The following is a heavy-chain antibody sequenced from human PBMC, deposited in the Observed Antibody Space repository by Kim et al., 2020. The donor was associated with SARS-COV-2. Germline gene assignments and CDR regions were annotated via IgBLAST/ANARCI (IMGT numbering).Heavy chain of an antibody. CDR3: ARDYNYDSSGYLS. V-gene: IGHV3-30*04. J-gene: IGHJ4*02. CDR2: ISYDGSNK. Sequence: GGSLRLSCAASGFTFSSYAMHWVRQAPGKGLEWVAVISYDGSNKYYADSVKGRFTISRDNSKNTLYLQMNSLRAEDTAVYYCARDYNYDSSGYLSWGQGT. D-gene: IGHD3-22*01. CDR1: GFTFSSYA.